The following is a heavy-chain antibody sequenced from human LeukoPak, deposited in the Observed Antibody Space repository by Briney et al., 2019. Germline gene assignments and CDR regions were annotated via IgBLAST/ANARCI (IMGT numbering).Heavy chain of an antibody. J-gene: IGHJ4*02. Sequence: SETLSLTCTVSGGSVSSYFWNWIRQPQGKGLEWIGYIHHSGTTNYNPSLKSRVTISLDTSKNQFSLKLSSVTAADTAVYYCARFSGYSYYFDYWGQGTLVTVSS. CDR3: ARFSGYSYYFDY. V-gene: IGHV4-59*02. D-gene: IGHD3-22*01. CDR1: GGSVSSYF. CDR2: IHHSGTT.